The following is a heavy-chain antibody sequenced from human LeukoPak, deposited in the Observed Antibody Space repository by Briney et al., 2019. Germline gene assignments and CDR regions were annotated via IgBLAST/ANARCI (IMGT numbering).Heavy chain of an antibody. CDR1: GYTFTSYG. Sequence: ASVKVSCKASGYTFTSYGISWVRQAPGQGLEWMGWISAYNGNTNYAQKLQGRVTMTTDTSTSTAYMELRSLRSDDTAVYYCARDTPVTTVAAINWFDPWGQGTLVTVSS. CDR3: ARDTPVTTVAAINWFDP. V-gene: IGHV1-18*01. CDR2: ISAYNGNT. D-gene: IGHD4-23*01. J-gene: IGHJ5*02.